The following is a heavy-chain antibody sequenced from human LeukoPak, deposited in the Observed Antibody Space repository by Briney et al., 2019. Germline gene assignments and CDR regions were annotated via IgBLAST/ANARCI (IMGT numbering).Heavy chain of an antibody. CDR3: IRDFRSADL. Sequence: PGGSLRLSCVASGFTFSNYWMHWVRQPPGKGLVWVSRIYVDGRTTDYADSVKGRFTISRDNAKNTVYLEMNSLSVEDTATYYCIRDFRSADLWGQGTLVTVTS. J-gene: IGHJ5*02. CDR1: GFTFSNYW. CDR2: IYVDGRTT. V-gene: IGHV3-74*01.